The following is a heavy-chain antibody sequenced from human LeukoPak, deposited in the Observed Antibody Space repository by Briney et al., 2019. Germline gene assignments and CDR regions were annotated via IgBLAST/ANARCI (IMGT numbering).Heavy chain of an antibody. CDR2: INHSGST. Sequence: SETLSLTCAVYGGSFSGYYWSWIRQPPGKGLEWIGEINHSGSTNYNPSLKSRVTISVDTSKNQFSLKLSSVTAADTAVYYCASDIAARRPADYWGQGTLVTVAS. V-gene: IGHV4-34*01. J-gene: IGHJ4*02. D-gene: IGHD6-6*01. CDR1: GGSFSGYY. CDR3: ASDIAARRPADY.